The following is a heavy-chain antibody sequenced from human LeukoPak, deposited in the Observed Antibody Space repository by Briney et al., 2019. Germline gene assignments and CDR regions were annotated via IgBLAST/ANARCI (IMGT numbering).Heavy chain of an antibody. Sequence: GGSLRLSCAASGFTFSSHGMSWVRQAPGKGLEWVSTISGSGDNTYYADSVKGRFTISRDNSKNTLYLQMNSLRAEDTAVYYCAKRGLAAALFRWGQGTLVTVSS. V-gene: IGHV3-23*01. D-gene: IGHD6-13*01. CDR3: AKRGLAAALFR. CDR1: GFTFSSHG. CDR2: ISGSGDNT. J-gene: IGHJ4*02.